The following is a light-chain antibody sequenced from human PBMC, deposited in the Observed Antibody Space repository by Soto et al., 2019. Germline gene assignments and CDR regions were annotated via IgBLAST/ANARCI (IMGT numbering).Light chain of an antibody. V-gene: IGLV2-14*01. CDR3: SSYTTISTVV. Sequence: HSVLTHPASVSGSPGQSITISFTGTSSDIGYYNYVSWYQQYPGKAPKLIIYEVNNRPSGVSNRFSGSKSANTASLTISGLQAEDEADYHCSSYTTISTVVFGAGTKVTV. J-gene: IGLJ1*01. CDR2: EVN. CDR1: SSDIGYYNY.